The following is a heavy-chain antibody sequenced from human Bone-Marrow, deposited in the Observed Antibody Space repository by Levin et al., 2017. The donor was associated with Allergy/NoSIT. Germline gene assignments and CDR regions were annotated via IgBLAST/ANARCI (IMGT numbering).Heavy chain of an antibody. Sequence: GESLKISCTASGFPFSSYAIHWVRQAPGRGPEWVSGISGSGTATDYADSVKGRFTISRDNSKNTVYMEMNSLRVDDTALYYCARSKMRCSGGSCYSGFDSWGQGTQVTVSS. J-gene: IGHJ4*02. CDR2: ISGSGTAT. CDR1: GFPFSSYA. CDR3: ARSKMRCSGGSCYSGFDS. D-gene: IGHD2-15*01. V-gene: IGHV3-23*01.